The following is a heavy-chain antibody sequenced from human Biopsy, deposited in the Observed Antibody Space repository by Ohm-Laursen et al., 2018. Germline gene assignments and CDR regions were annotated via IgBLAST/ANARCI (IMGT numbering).Heavy chain of an antibody. CDR1: RYTFVNYY. J-gene: IGHJ4*02. CDR2: INPGGNST. V-gene: IGHV1-46*01. Sequence: GSSVKVSCKVSRYTFVNYYIHWVRQAPGQGLEWMGIINPGGNSTAYTQNFQGRVTMTWDTSTTTVYMELSSLRSEDTAVYYCVLASFDYWGQGTLVTVPS. CDR3: VLASFDY.